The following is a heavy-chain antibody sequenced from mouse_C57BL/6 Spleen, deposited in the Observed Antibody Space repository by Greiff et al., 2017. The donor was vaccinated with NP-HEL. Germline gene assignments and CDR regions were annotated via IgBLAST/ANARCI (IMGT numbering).Heavy chain of an antibody. Sequence: QVQLQQPGAELVRPGTSVKLSCKASGYTFTSYWMHWVKQRPGQGLEWIGVIDPSDSYTHYNQKFKGKATLTVDTSSSTAYMQLSSLTSEDSAVYYCARSGSSGYGSWFAYWGQGTLVTVSA. CDR2: IDPSDSYT. CDR3: ARSGSSGYGSWFAY. V-gene: IGHV1-59*01. D-gene: IGHD3-2*02. J-gene: IGHJ3*01. CDR1: GYTFTSYW.